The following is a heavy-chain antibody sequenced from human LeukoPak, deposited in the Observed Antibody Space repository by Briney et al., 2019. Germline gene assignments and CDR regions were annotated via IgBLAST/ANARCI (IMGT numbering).Heavy chain of an antibody. CDR1: GFTFSSYA. CDR2: ISSNGGST. D-gene: IGHD3-22*01. CDR3: ARDANNYYDSSALGKSQFDY. J-gene: IGHJ4*02. Sequence: GGSLRLSCAASGFTFSSYAIHWVRQAPGKGLEFVSGISSNGGSTYYANSVKGRFTISRDNSKNTLYLQMGSLRPEDMAVYYCARDANNYYDSSALGKSQFDYWGQGTLVTVSS. V-gene: IGHV3-64*01.